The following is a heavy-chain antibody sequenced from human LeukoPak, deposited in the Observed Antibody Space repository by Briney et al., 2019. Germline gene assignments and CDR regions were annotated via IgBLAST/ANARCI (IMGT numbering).Heavy chain of an antibody. V-gene: IGHV1-69*04. CDR2: IIPILGIA. J-gene: IGHJ5*02. CDR1: GGTFSSYA. Sequence: SVKVSCKASGGTFSSYAISWVRQAPGQGLEWMGRIIPILGIANYAQKFQGRVTITADESTSTAYMELSSLRSEDTAVYYCAREQELRYFDWPPLGWFDPWGQGTLVTVSS. D-gene: IGHD3-9*01. CDR3: AREQELRYFDWPPLGWFDP.